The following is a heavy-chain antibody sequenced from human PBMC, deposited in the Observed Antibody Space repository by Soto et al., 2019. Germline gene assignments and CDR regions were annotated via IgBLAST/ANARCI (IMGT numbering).Heavy chain of an antibody. CDR2: ISYDGSNK. V-gene: IGHV3-30*18. CDR3: AKERQQLVDYYYYYGMDV. J-gene: IGHJ6*02. Sequence: SLRLSCAASGFTFSSYGMHWVRQAPGKGLEWVAVISYDGSNKYYADSVKGRFTISRDNSKNTLYLQMNSLRAEDTAVYYCAKERQQLVDYYYYYGMDVWGQGTTVTVSS. CDR1: GFTFSSYG. D-gene: IGHD6-13*01.